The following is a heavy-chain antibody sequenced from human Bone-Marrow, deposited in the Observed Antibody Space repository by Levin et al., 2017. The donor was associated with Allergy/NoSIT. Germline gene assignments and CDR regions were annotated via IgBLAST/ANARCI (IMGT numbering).Heavy chain of an antibody. V-gene: IGHV3-23*01. CDR3: AKKRSDARRGAFDI. D-gene: IGHD1-26*01. J-gene: IGHJ3*02. CDR1: GFTFSNYA. Sequence: GGSLRLSCAGSGFTFSNYAMYWVRQTPGTGLEWVSSLSISGDYTHYADSVKGRLTISRDNSKNILYLQMNLLRAEDTAGYFCAKKRSDARRGAFDIWGQGTMVTVSS. CDR2: LSISGDYT.